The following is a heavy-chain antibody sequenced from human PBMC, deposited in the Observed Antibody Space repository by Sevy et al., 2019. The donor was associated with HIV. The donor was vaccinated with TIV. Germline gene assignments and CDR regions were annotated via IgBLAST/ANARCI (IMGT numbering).Heavy chain of an antibody. CDR1: GHTFSGNY. CDR2: TNSNSGAI. CDR3: ATEYSYDY. D-gene: IGHD5-12*01. Sequence: ASVKVSCKASGHTFSGNYIQWVRQAPGQGLEWLGWTNSNSGAISYAQKFQDRVTMTRDTSTTTAYMELSRLRSDDTAVYYCATEYSYDYWGQGTLVTVSS. V-gene: IGHV1-2*02. J-gene: IGHJ4*02.